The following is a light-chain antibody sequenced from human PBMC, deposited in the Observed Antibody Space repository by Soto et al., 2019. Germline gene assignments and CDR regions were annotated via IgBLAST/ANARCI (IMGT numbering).Light chain of an antibody. CDR1: SSDVGGYKY. CDR2: EVN. CDR3: SSYAGINNLGV. V-gene: IGLV2-8*01. Sequence: SALTQPPSASGSPGQSVTISCTGTSSDVGGYKYVSWYQQHPGKAPKLMIFEVNKRPSGVPDRLSGSKSGNTASLTVSGLQAEDEADYYCSSYAGINNLGVFGTGTKVTVL. J-gene: IGLJ1*01.